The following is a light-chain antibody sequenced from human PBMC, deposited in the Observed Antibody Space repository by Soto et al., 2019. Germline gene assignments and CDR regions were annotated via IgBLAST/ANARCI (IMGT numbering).Light chain of an antibody. Sequence: EIVMAQSPATLSVSPGERATLSCGARQSGSSNSAWYQQKPGQAPRLLNDGASTRATGIPARFSGSGSGTEFTPTISSLQSEDFAVYYCQQYNNWPPTFGQGTRLENK. CDR1: QSGSSN. CDR2: GAS. CDR3: QQYNNWPPT. J-gene: IGKJ5*01. V-gene: IGKV3-15*01.